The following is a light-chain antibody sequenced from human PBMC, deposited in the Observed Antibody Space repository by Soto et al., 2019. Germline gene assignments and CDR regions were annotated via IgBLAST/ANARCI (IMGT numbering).Light chain of an antibody. CDR1: SSDIGGYHH. V-gene: IGLV2-8*01. Sequence: QSVLTQPPSASGSPGQSVTISCIGTSSDIGGYHHVSWYQQYPGKAPRVMIYDVSERPSGVPNRFSASKSGNTASLTVSGLQAEDEADYYCFSYSDSNTYLFGTGTKLTVL. CDR2: DVS. CDR3: FSYSDSNTYL. J-gene: IGLJ1*01.